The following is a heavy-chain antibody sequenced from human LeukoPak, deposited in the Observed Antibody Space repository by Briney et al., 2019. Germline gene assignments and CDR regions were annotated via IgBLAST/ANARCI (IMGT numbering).Heavy chain of an antibody. CDR2: ISGSGGST. V-gene: IGHV3-23*01. J-gene: IGHJ4*02. Sequence: GGSLRLSCAASGFTLSSYAMSWVRQAPGKGLEWVSAISGSGGSTYYADSVKGRFTISRDNSKNTLYLQMNSLRAEDTAVYYCAKGSITMVRGGLFDYWGQGTLVTVSS. CDR3: AKGSITMVRGGLFDY. D-gene: IGHD3-10*01. CDR1: GFTLSSYA.